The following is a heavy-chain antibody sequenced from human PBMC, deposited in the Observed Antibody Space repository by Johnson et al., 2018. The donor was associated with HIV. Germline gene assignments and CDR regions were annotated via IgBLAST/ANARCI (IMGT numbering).Heavy chain of an antibody. D-gene: IGHD4-11*01. J-gene: IGHJ3*02. V-gene: IGHV3-30*04. CDR1: GFTFSSYA. Sequence: VQLLESGGGVVQPGRSLRLSCAASGFTFSSYAMHWVRQAPGKGLEWVAVISYDGSNKYYADSVKGLFTISRDNSKNTLYLQMNSLRAEDTAVYYCARSYSNYDYDALDIWGQGTMVTVSS. CDR3: ARSYSNYDYDALDI. CDR2: ISYDGSNK.